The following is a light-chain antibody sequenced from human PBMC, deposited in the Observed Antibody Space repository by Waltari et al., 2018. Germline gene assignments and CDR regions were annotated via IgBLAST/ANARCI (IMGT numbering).Light chain of an antibody. Sequence: DIQMTQSPSSLSASVGDRVTITCRASQSSSDYLNWYQQKPGKAPKLLIYAASTLQSGVPSRFSGSGSGTDFALTISSLQPEDFETYYCQQSYSFGQGTRLEIK. CDR3: QQSYS. CDR1: QSSSDY. V-gene: IGKV1-39*01. CDR2: AAS. J-gene: IGKJ5*01.